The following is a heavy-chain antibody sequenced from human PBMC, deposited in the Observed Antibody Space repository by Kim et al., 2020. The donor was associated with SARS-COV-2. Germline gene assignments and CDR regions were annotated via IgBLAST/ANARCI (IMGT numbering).Heavy chain of an antibody. J-gene: IGHJ4*02. CDR1: GGSISSGGYY. D-gene: IGHD1-26*01. Sequence: SETLSLTCTVSGGSISSGGYYWSWIRQHPGKGLEWIGYIYYSGSTYYNPSLKSRVTISVDTSKNQFSLKLSSVTAADTAVYYCARDRRGSFDYWGRGTLVTVSS. CDR2: IYYSGST. V-gene: IGHV4-31*03. CDR3: ARDRRGSFDY.